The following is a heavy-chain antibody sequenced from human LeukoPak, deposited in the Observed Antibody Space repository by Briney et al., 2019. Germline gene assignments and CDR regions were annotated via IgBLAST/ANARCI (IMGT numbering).Heavy chain of an antibody. CDR2: IIPILGIA. J-gene: IGHJ1*01. D-gene: IGHD2-15*01. Sequence: GASVKVSCKASGGTFSSYTISWVRQAPGQGLEWMGRIIPILGIANYAQKFQGRVTIPADKSTSTAYMELSSLRPEDTAVYYCAVAATPVLNPSAEYFQHWGQGTLVTVSS. CDR1: GGTFSSYT. CDR3: AVAATPVLNPSAEYFQH. V-gene: IGHV1-69*02.